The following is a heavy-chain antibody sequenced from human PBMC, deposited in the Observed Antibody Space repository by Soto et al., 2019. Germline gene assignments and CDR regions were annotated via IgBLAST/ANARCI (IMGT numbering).Heavy chain of an antibody. J-gene: IGHJ5*02. Sequence: SEILSLTCAVYGGSFSGYYWSWIRQPPGKGLEWIGEINHSGSTNYNPSLKSRVTISVDTSKNQFSLKLSSVTAADTAVYYCARSAHGWFDPWGQGTLVTVSS. CDR2: INHSGST. V-gene: IGHV4-34*01. CDR3: ARSAHGWFDP. CDR1: GGSFSGYY. D-gene: IGHD3-3*01.